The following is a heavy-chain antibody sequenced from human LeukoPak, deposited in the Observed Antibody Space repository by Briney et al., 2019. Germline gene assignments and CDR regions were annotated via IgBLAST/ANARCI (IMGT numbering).Heavy chain of an antibody. CDR2: ISSCSSYI. D-gene: IGHD3-10*01. V-gene: IGHV3-21*01. Sequence: GGSLRLSCAASGFTFSSYSMNWVRQAPGKGLEWVSSISSCSSYIYYADSVKGRFTISRDDAKNSLHLQMNSLRAEDTAVYYCARDRAITLVWGVVLQENDYWGQGTLVTVSS. CDR3: ARDRAITLVWGVVLQENDY. CDR1: GFTFSSYS. J-gene: IGHJ4*02.